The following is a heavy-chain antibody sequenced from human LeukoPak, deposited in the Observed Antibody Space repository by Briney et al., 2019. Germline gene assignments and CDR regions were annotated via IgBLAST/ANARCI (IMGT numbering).Heavy chain of an antibody. V-gene: IGHV3-33*01. CDR1: GFTFSSYG. CDR3: ARLLYSYSPFDY. D-gene: IGHD5-12*01. J-gene: IGHJ4*02. CDR2: IWYDGSNK. Sequence: PGRSLRLSCAASGFTFSSYGMHWVRQAPGKGLEWVAVIWYDGSNKYYADSVKGRFTISRDNSKNTLYLQMNSLRAEDTAVYYCARLLYSYSPFDYWGQGTLVTVSS.